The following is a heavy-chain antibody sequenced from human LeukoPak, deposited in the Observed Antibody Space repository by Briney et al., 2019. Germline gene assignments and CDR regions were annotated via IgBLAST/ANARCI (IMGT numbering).Heavy chain of an antibody. CDR3: AKYKDTGYDGVEWYFAL. CDR1: GFTFSSYW. J-gene: IGHJ2*01. Sequence: PGGSLRLSCAASGFTFSSYWMSWVRQAPGDGLGWVANIKQDGSENYYVDSVKGRFTISRDNAKNSLYPQMNSLRAEDTAVYYCAKYKDTGYDGVEWYFALWDRRTLVTVSP. D-gene: IGHD5-12*01. CDR2: IKQDGSEN. V-gene: IGHV3-7*01.